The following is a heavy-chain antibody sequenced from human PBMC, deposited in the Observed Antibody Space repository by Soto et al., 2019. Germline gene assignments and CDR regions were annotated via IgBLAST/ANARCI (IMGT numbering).Heavy chain of an antibody. Sequence: PGESLKISCASSGFNFSSYGMHWVRQAPGKGLEWVAVIWYDGSNKYYADSVKGRFTISRDNSKNTLYLQMNSLRAEDTAVYYCARDYNSGYDFFPTAFDIWGKGKMVTVSS. CDR1: GFNFSSYG. J-gene: IGHJ3*02. CDR2: IWYDGSNK. CDR3: ARDYNSGYDFFPTAFDI. D-gene: IGHD5-12*01. V-gene: IGHV3-33*01.